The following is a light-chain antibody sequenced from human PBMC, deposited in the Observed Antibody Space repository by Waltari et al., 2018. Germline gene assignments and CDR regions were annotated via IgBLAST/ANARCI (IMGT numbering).Light chain of an antibody. CDR1: SSNIGSNT. CDR2: SNN. CDR3: AAWDDSLNGFYV. V-gene: IGLV1-44*01. Sequence: QSVLTQPPSASGTPGQRVTISCSGSSSNIGSNTVNWYQQLPGTAPELLIYSNNQRPSGVPDRFSGSKSGTSASLAIGGLQSEDEADYYCAAWDDSLNGFYVFGTGTKVTVL. J-gene: IGLJ1*01.